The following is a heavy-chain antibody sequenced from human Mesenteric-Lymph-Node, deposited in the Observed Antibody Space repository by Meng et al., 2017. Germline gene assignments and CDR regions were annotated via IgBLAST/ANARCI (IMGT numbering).Heavy chain of an antibody. Sequence: QVQLQESGPGLVEPSGTLALTCAVSGASISSGYWWSGVRQPPGKGLEWIGEIHHGGDTNYNPSLKSRVTISVDKSNNQYSLRLSSVTAADTAVYYCTTLYGDSISWGQGTLVTVSS. CDR1: GASISSGYW. J-gene: IGHJ4*02. CDR3: TTLYGDSIS. V-gene: IGHV4-4*02. D-gene: IGHD4-17*01. CDR2: IHHGGDT.